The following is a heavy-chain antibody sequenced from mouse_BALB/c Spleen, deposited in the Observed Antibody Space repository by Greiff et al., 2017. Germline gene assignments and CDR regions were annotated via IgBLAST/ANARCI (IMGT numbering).Heavy chain of an antibody. V-gene: IGHV3-2*02. CDR3: ANYRYDVYFDY. Sequence: EVQLQESGPGLVKPSQSLSLTCTVTGYSITSDYAWNWIRQFPGNKLEWMGYISYSGSTSYNPSLKSRISITRDTSKNQFFLQLNSVTTEDTATYYCANYRYDVYFDYWGQGTTLTVSS. J-gene: IGHJ2*01. D-gene: IGHD2-14*01. CDR2: ISYSGST. CDR1: GYSITSDYA.